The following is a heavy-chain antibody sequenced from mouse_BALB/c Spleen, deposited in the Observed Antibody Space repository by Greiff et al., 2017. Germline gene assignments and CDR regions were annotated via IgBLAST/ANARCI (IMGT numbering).Heavy chain of an antibody. J-gene: IGHJ2*01. CDR1: GFTFSSYA. D-gene: IGHD1-2*01. CDR2: ISSGGST. V-gene: IGHV5-6-5*01. Sequence: EVKLVESGGGLVKPGGSLQLSCAASGFTFSSYAMSWVRQTPEKRLEWVASISSGGSTYYPDSVKGRFTISRDNARNILYLQMSSLRSEDTAMYYCARGAITTATDYWGQGTTLTVSS. CDR3: ARGAITTATDY.